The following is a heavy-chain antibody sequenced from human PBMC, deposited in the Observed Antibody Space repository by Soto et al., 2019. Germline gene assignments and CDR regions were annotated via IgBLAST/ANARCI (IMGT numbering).Heavy chain of an antibody. D-gene: IGHD3-16*01. CDR3: AKWNGGFDY. CDR1: GFTFSSYG. V-gene: IGHV3-30*18. J-gene: IGHJ4*02. CDR2: ISYDGSYK. Sequence: QVQLVESGGGVVQPGRSLRLSCAASGFTFSSYGMHWVRQAPGKGLEWVAVISYDGSYKYYADSVKGRFTISRDNSKNTLYLQMNSLRAEDTAVFYCAKWNGGFDYWGQGTLVTVSS.